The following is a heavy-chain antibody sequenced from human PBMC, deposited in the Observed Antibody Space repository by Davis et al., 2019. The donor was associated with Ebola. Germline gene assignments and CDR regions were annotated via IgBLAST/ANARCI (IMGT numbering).Heavy chain of an antibody. V-gene: IGHV3-33*06. Sequence: GESLKISCEASGFTFNSFGMHWVRQAPGKGLEWVAHVWYNGGNQYYANSVEGRFTVSRDNSNNTLYLQMDSLRVEDTARYYCAKASWGPAARPLLDSWGQGTLVTVSS. CDR2: VWYNGGNQ. CDR1: GFTFNSFG. D-gene: IGHD2-2*02. J-gene: IGHJ4*02. CDR3: AKASWGPAARPLLDS.